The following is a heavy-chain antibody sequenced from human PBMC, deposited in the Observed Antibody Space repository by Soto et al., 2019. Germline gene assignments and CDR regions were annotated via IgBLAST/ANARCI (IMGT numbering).Heavy chain of an antibody. CDR2: INPKSGGT. J-gene: IGHJ6*02. Sequence: QVQLVQSGAEVKKPGASVRVSCKASGYSFTDYHIHWVRQAPGQGLEWLGRINPKSGGTSTAQKFQGSVTMNRDRSISTVYMELTRLRSDDMAVYFGAGGHSTDCSNGVCSFFYNHEMDVWGQGTTVTVSS. V-gene: IGHV1-2*04. CDR3: AGGHSTDCSNGVCSFFYNHEMDV. CDR1: GYSFTDYH. D-gene: IGHD2-8*01.